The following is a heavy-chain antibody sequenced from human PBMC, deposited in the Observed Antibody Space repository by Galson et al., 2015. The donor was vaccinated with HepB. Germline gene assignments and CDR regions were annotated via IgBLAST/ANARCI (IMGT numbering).Heavy chain of an antibody. J-gene: IGHJ4*02. CDR3: ARHRLRYFDWLPYPRDFDY. CDR1: GNTFTSYG. D-gene: IGHD3-9*01. V-gene: IGHV1-18*04. CDR2: ISAYNGNT. Sequence: SVKVSCRASGNTFTSYGISWVRQAPGQGLEWMGWISAYNGNTNYAQKLQGRVTMTTDTSTSTAYMELRSLRSDDTAVYYCARHRLRYFDWLPYPRDFDYWGQGTLVTVSS.